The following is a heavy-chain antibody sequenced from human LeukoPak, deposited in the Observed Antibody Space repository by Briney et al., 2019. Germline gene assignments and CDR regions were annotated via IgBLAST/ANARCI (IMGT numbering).Heavy chain of an antibody. CDR3: ARDLPWFDP. V-gene: IGHV3-21*01. CDR1: GFTFSSYS. CDR2: ISSSSSYI. J-gene: IGHJ5*02. Sequence: PGGSLRLSCAASGFTFSSYSMNWVRQAPGKGLEWVSSISSSSSYIYYADSVKGRFTISRDNAKNTLYLQMNSLRTNDAAVYYCARDLPWFDPWGQGTLVTVSS.